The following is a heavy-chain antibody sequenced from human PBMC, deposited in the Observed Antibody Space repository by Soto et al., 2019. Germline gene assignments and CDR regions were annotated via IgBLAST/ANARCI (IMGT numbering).Heavy chain of an antibody. V-gene: IGHV4-30-2*01. D-gene: IGHD4-17*01. CDR3: ARGQDGDQDLFYYYYGMDV. J-gene: IGHJ6*02. CDR2: IYHSGST. CDR1: GGSISSGGYS. Sequence: SETLSLTYAVSGGSISSGGYSWSWIRQPPGKGLEWIGYIYHSGSTYYNPSLKSRVTISVDKSKNQFSLKLSSVTAADTAVYYCARGQDGDQDLFYYYYGMDVWGQGTTVTVSS.